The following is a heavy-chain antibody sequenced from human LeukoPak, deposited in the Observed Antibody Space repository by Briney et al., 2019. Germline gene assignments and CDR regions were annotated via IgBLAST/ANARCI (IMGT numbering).Heavy chain of an antibody. V-gene: IGHV4-39*01. CDR3: AREDIVVVPAAIRKSGGLYNWFDP. D-gene: IGHD2-2*02. Sequence: KPSETLSLTCTVSGGSISSSSYYWGWIRQPPGKGLEWIGSIYYSGSTYYNPSLKSRVTISVDTSKNQFSLKLSSVTAADTAVYYCAREDIVVVPAAIRKSGGLYNWFDPWGQGTLVTVSS. J-gene: IGHJ5*02. CDR2: IYYSGST. CDR1: GGSISSSSYY.